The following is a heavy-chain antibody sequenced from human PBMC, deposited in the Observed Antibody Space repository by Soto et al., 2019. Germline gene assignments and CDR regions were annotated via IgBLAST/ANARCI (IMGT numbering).Heavy chain of an antibody. J-gene: IGHJ3*02. CDR1: GFTFSSYS. CDR3: ARELLSGGYRDALDI. D-gene: IGHD1-26*01. CDR2: ISSGYSYI. V-gene: IGHV3-21*01. Sequence: EVQLVESGGGLVKPGRSLRLSCVASGFTFSSYSMNWVRQAPGKGLEWVSSISSGYSYIYYADSVKGRFTISRDNAKNSLHLQMNSLRAEDTAVYYCARELLSGGYRDALDIWGQGTMVTVSS.